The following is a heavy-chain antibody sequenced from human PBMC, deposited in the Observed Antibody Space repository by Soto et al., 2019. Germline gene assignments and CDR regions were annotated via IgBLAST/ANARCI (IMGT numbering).Heavy chain of an antibody. CDR1: GFTFSSYA. CDR2: ISGSGGST. J-gene: IGHJ4*02. Sequence: GGSLRLSCAASGFTFSSYAMSWVRQAPGKGLEWVSAISGSGGSTYYADSVKGRFTISRDNSKNTLYLQMNSLRAEDTAVYYCAKDPFILAVAGTGYFDYWGQGSLVTVSS. D-gene: IGHD6-19*01. V-gene: IGHV3-23*01. CDR3: AKDPFILAVAGTGYFDY.